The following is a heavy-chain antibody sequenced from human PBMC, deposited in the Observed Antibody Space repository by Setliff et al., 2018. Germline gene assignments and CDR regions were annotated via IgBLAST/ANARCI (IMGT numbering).Heavy chain of an antibody. D-gene: IGHD3-10*01. CDR2: IHHSGST. CDR1: SGSINSGDYY. V-gene: IGHV4-30-4*01. CDR3: ATYSLLWFGELSR. J-gene: IGHJ4*02. Sequence: PSETLSLTCTVSSGSINSGDYYWSWIRQPPGKGLEWIGYIHHSGSTYYNPSLKSRVTISVDTSKNQFSLKLSSVTAADTAVYYCATYSLLWFGELSRWGQGTLVTVSS.